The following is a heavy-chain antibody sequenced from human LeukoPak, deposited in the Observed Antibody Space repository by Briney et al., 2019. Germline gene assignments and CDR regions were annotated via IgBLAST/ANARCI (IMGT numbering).Heavy chain of an antibody. V-gene: IGHV3-23*01. D-gene: IGHD6-19*01. CDR3: IRLRDSSGWYAGFDP. CDR1: GFAFSNYA. Sequence: PGGSLRLSCGASGFAFSNYAMTWVRQAPGKGLEWVSTSSGNGDSTYYGDSVKGRFTISRDNVKNTLHLQMSSLRAEDTAIYYCIRLRDSSGWYAGFDPWGQGTLVSVSS. J-gene: IGHJ5*02. CDR2: SSGNGDST.